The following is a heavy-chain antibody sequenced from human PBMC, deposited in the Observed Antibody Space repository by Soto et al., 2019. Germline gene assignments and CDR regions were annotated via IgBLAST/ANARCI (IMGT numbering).Heavy chain of an antibody. CDR1: GYNFPSYG. J-gene: IGHJ4*02. D-gene: IGHD3-16*01. V-gene: IGHV1-18*01. CDR2: ISANYGVT. Sequence: QLLQSGPEVKKPGALVNISCKAFGYNFPSYGINWVRQAPGQGFEWMGWISANYGVTKYAQKFQDRITMTKDASTTTVYMELRSLRSDGSAVYFCPRLSYSYVTVDYWGQGSLVIVLS. CDR3: PRLSYSYVTVDY.